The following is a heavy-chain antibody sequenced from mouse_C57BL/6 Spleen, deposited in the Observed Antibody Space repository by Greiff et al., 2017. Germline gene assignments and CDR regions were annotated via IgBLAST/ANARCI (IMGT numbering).Heavy chain of an antibody. D-gene: IGHD4-1*01. CDR2: IFPGSGST. CDR3: ARSGTEAMDY. V-gene: IGHV1-75*01. Sequence: QVQLQQSGPELVKPGASVKISCKASGYTFTDYYINWVKQRPGQGLEWIGWIFPGSGSTYYNEKFKGKATLTVDKSSRTAYMLLSSLTSEDSAVYFCARSGTEAMDYWGQGTSVTVSS. J-gene: IGHJ4*01. CDR1: GYTFTDYY.